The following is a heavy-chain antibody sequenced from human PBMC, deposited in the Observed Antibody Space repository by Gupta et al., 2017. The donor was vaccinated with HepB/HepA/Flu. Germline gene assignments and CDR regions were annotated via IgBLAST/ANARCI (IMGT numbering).Heavy chain of an antibody. CDR1: GFTLSTYG. Sequence: QVRLEESGGGVVQPGRSLRLSCAASGFTLSTYGMHWVRQAPGKGVGWVSVISYDGNSRYYADSVKGRFTISRDNAKNTVNLQMNSLGKEDTAVYYWAKDALPLRWFGGNAPGHWGQGTRVTVSS. J-gene: IGHJ4*02. V-gene: IGHV3-30*18. CDR3: AKDALPLRWFGGNAPGH. D-gene: IGHD3-10*01. CDR2: ISYDGNSR.